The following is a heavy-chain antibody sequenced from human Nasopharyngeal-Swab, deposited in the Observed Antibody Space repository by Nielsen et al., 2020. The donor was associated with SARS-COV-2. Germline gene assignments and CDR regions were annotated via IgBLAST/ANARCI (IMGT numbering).Heavy chain of an antibody. V-gene: IGHV3-30*18. J-gene: IGHJ6*02. CDR3: AKALAAMGDYYYGMDV. Sequence: GGSLRRSCAASGFTFSSYGMHWVRQAPGKGLEWVAVISYDGSNKYYADSVKGRFTISRDNSKNTLYLQMNSLRAEDTAVYYCAKALAAMGDYYYGMDVWGQGTTVTVSS. D-gene: IGHD5-18*01. CDR1: GFTFSSYG. CDR2: ISYDGSNK.